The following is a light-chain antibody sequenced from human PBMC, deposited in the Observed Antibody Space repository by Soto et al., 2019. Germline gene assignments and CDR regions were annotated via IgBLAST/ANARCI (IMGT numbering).Light chain of an antibody. V-gene: IGKV1-39*01. CDR2: GAS. Sequence: SVSVNQGERVPXTCLASQNIVNYLNWYQLKPGKAPKLLIYGASILKRGVPSRFSRSGSGTDFTLTISTLQPEDFASFYCHPTYSVLLSFGGLSK. CDR3: HPTYSVLLS. CDR1: QNIVNY. J-gene: IGKJ4*01.